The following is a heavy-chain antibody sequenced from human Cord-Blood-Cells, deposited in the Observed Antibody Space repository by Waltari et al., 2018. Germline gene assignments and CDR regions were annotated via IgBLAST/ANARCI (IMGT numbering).Heavy chain of an antibody. CDR2: ISPIFGKA. J-gene: IGHJ2*01. CDR1: GATFSSYA. CDR3: ARKRGILQGNWYFYL. Sequence: QVQLVQSGAEVKKPGSSVQVYCKASGATFSSYAISCVRQAPGHGVEWMGVISPIFGKANDAQKFQGRVTITADKSTRTAYMELSSLRSEDTAVYYCARKRGILQGNWYFYLWGRGTLVTVSS. D-gene: IGHD2-15*01. V-gene: IGHV1-69*06.